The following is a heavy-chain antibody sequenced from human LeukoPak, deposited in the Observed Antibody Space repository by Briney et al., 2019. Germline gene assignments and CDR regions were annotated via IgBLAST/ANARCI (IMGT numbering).Heavy chain of an antibody. CDR1: SYTLTNYG. V-gene: IGHV1-18*01. J-gene: IGHJ3*02. CDR3: ARDQDPGAFDI. Sequence: ASVKVSCKASSYTLTNYGISWVRQAPGQGLEWMGWISAYNGNTDYAQNLQGRVTMTTDTSTNTAYMELRSLRSDDTAVYYCARDQDPGAFDIWGQGTMVTVSS. CDR2: ISAYNGNT.